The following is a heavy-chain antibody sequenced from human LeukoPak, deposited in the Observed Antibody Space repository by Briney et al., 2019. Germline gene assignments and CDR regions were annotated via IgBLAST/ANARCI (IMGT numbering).Heavy chain of an antibody. V-gene: IGHV3-7*02. J-gene: IGHJ6*02. D-gene: IGHD3-9*01. Sequence: GGSLRLSCAASGFAFSSYWMSWVRQAPGKGLEWVANINQDGSEKYYVDSVRGRFTISRDNAKKLVYLQMNSLRAEDTAVYYCAQYYNILTAYYGMDVWGQGTTVTVSS. CDR2: INQDGSEK. CDR3: AQYYNILTAYYGMDV. CDR1: GFAFSSYW.